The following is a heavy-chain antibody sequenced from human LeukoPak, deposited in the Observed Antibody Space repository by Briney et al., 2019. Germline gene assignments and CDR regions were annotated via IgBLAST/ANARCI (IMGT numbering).Heavy chain of an antibody. CDR3: AKDLTGDEYYYYYMDV. D-gene: IGHD7-27*01. CDR2: ISSSSSTI. CDR1: GFTFSSYS. J-gene: IGHJ6*03. Sequence: GGSLRLSCAASGFTFSSYSMNWVRQAPGKGLEWVSYISSSSSTIYYADSVKGRFTISRDNAKNSLYLQMNSLRAEDTAVYYCAKDLTGDEYYYYYMDVWGKGTTVTVSS. V-gene: IGHV3-48*04.